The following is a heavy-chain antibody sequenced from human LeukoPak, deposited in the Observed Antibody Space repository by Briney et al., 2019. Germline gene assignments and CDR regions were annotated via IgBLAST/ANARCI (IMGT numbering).Heavy chain of an antibody. Sequence: ASVKASCKVSGYTLTELSMHWVRQAPGKGLEWMGCFVPEDGETIYAQKFQDRVTMTKDTSTHTAYMELSSLRSEDTAVYYCATRSVPYFFDYWGQGTLVTVSS. CDR2: FVPEDGET. V-gene: IGHV1-24*01. D-gene: IGHD3-3*01. CDR1: GYTLTELS. CDR3: ATRSVPYFFDY. J-gene: IGHJ4*02.